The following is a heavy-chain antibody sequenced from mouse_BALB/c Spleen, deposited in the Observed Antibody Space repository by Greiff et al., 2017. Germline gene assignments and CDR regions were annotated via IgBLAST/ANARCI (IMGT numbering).Heavy chain of an antibody. D-gene: IGHD2-4*01. CDR1: GFSLTSYG. CDR3: ARFNDYDGAWFAY. CDR2: IWAGGST. J-gene: IGHJ3*01. Sequence: QVQLKESGPGLVAPSQSLSITCTVSGFSLTSYGVHWVRQPPGKGLEWLGVIWAGGSTNYNSALMSRLSISKDNSKSQVFLKMNSLQTDDTAMYYCARFNDYDGAWFAYWGQGTLVTVSA. V-gene: IGHV2-9*02.